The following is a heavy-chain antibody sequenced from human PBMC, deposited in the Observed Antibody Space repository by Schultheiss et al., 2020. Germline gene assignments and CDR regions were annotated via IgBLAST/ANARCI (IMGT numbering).Heavy chain of an antibody. CDR3: TVLAGDY. V-gene: IGHV3-74*01. CDR1: GFTFNNYW. CDR2: INGDGSST. Sequence: GGSLRLSCAASGFTFNNYWMHWIRQAPGKGLVWVSRINGDGSSTSYADSVKGRFSISRDNGKNTLYLQMNRLRAEDTAVYYCTVLAGDYWGQGTLVTVSS. D-gene: IGHD6-13*01. J-gene: IGHJ4*02.